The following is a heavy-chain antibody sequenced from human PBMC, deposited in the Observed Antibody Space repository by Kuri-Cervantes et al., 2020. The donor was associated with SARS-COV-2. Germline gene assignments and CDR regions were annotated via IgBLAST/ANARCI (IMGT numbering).Heavy chain of an antibody. J-gene: IGHJ6*02. CDR2: ISAYNGNT. Sequence: ASVKVSCKTSGYTFINYGLSWVRQAPGQGLEWMGWISAYNGNTNYAQKLQGRVTMTTDTSTSTAYMELRSLRSDDTAVYYCARDVGATLYYYYGMDVWGQGTTVTVSS. CDR1: GYTFINYG. V-gene: IGHV1-18*01. D-gene: IGHD1-26*01. CDR3: ARDVGATLYYYYGMDV.